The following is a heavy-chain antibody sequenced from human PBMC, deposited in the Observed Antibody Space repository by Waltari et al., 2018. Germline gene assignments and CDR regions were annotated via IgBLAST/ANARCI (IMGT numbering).Heavy chain of an antibody. V-gene: IGHV4-59*01. Sequence: QEQLQESGPGLVKPSETLSLTCTVSGGSISSYYWSWIRQPPGKGLEWIGYIYYSGSTNYNPSLKSRVTISVDTSKNQFSLKLSSVTAADTAVYYCARAVQGDPRFDYWGQGTLVTVSS. CDR1: GGSISSYY. CDR2: IYYSGST. D-gene: IGHD3-16*01. CDR3: ARAVQGDPRFDY. J-gene: IGHJ4*02.